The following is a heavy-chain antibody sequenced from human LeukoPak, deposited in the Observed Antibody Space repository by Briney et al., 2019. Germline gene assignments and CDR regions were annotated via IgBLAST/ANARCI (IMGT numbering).Heavy chain of an antibody. CDR1: GFIFGDHA. V-gene: IGHV3-49*04. CDR3: AREGVGYYLDQ. J-gene: IGHJ4*02. D-gene: IGHD2-15*01. Sequence: GGSLRLSCTASGFIFGDHAMNWVRQAPGKGLEWVGFIRSKAYGGTTEYAASVKGRFTISRDNAKNSLYLQMNNLRAEDTAVYYCAREGVGYYLDQWGQGTLVTVSS. CDR2: IRSKAYGGTT.